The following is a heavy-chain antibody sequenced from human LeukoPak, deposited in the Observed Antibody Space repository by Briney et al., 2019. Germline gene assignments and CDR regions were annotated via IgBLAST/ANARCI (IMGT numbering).Heavy chain of an antibody. D-gene: IGHD6-19*01. CDR2: ISSSGSTI. V-gene: IGHV3-48*03. J-gene: IGHJ2*01. CDR1: GFTFRTYE. CDR3: ARDLDSSGWYYWYFDL. Sequence: GGSLRLSCAASGFTFRTYEMNWVRQAPGKGLEWVSYISSSGSTIYYADSVKGRFTISRDNAKNSLYLQMNSLRAEDTAVYYCARDLDSSGWYYWYFDLWGRGTLVTVSS.